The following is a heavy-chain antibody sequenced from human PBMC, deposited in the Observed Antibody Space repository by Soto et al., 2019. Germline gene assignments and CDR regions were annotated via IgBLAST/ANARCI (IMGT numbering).Heavy chain of an antibody. D-gene: IGHD2-2*02. CDR1: GGSISSSSYY. J-gene: IGHJ5*02. CDR2: IYYSGST. V-gene: IGHV4-39*01. Sequence: SETLSLTCTVSGGSISSSSYYWGWIRQPPGKGLEWIGSIYYSGSTYYNPSLKSRVTISVDTSKNQFSLKLSSVTAADTAVYYCARQLSPYCSSTSCYKNWFDPWGQGTLVTVSS. CDR3: ARQLSPYCSSTSCYKNWFDP.